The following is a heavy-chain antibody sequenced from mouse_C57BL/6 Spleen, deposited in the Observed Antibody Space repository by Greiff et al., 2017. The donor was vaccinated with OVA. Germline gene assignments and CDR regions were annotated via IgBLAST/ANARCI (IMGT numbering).Heavy chain of an antibody. Sequence: QVHVKQSGAELVRPGTSVKVSCKASGYAFTNYLIEWVKQRPGQGLEWIGVINPGSGGTNYNEKFKGKATLTADKSSSTAYMQLSSLTSEDSAVYFCARSKEEGSGFFAYWGQGTLVTVSA. CDR3: ARSKEEGSGFFAY. D-gene: IGHD3-2*02. V-gene: IGHV1-54*01. J-gene: IGHJ3*01. CDR1: GYAFTNYL. CDR2: INPGSGGT.